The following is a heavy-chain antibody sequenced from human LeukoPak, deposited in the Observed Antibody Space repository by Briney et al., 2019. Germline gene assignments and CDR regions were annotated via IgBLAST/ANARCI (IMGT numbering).Heavy chain of an antibody. V-gene: IGHV3-7*01. CDR1: GFTFSSYW. J-gene: IGHJ6*03. CDR2: IKQDGSEK. D-gene: IGHD4-11*01. CDR3: ARSRIYSNYVGVYYYYMDV. Sequence: GGSLRLSCAASGFTFSSYWMSWVRQAPGKGLEWVANIKQDGSEKYYVDSVKGRFTISRDNAKNSLYLQMNSLRAEDTAVYYCARSRIYSNYVGVYYYYMDVWGKGTTVTVSS.